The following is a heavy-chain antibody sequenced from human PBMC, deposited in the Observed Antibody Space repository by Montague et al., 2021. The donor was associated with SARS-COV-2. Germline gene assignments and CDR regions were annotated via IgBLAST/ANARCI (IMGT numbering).Heavy chain of an antibody. J-gene: IGHJ4*02. CDR1: GDSISSRSW. CDR3: ASVYTVTYYFDY. D-gene: IGHD4-17*01. Sequence: SETLSLTCAVSGDSISSRSWWSWVRQSPGKGLEWIADVYHTGGTNYNASLASRVSLSVDKSNNQFSLKLTSVTAADTAVYYCASVYTVTYYFDYWGRGTLVTVSS. CDR2: VYHTGGT. V-gene: IGHV4-4*02.